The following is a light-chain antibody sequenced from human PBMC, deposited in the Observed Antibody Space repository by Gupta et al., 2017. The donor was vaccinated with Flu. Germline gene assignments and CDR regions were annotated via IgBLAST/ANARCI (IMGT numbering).Light chain of an antibody. CDR1: QSLVTTGGNIF. Sequence: CRSRQSLVTTGGNIFLSWFHQRPGQSPRRLIYKVSHRDSGVPDRFSGSGSDTDFTLKISRVEAEGVGVYYCMQGTHWRGFTFGPGTKVEIK. CDR2: KVS. J-gene: IGKJ3*01. CDR3: MQGTHWRGFT. V-gene: IGKV2-30*01.